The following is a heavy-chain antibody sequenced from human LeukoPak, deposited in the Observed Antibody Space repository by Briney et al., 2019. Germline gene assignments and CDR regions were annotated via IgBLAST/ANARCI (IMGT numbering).Heavy chain of an antibody. Sequence: PGGSLRLSCAASGFIFSTYSMSWVRQAPGKGLEWVSSISSSSSYIHYADSVKGRFTISRDNAQNSLYLQMNNLRAEDTAVYYCAKADSSSWLYYYYYMDVWGKGTTVTVSS. V-gene: IGHV3-21*04. CDR1: GFIFSTYS. D-gene: IGHD6-13*01. CDR3: AKADSSSWLYYYYYMDV. J-gene: IGHJ6*03. CDR2: ISSSSSYI.